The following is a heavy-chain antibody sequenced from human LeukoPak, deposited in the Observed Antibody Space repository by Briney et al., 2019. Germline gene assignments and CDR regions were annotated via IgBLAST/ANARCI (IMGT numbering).Heavy chain of an antibody. CDR1: RGSISSSSYY. CDR3: ARAGITMVRGVIILYDAFDI. J-gene: IGHJ3*02. CDR2: IYTSGST. D-gene: IGHD3-10*01. Sequence: SETLSLTRTVSRGSISSSSYYWSWIRQPAGKGLEWIGRIYTSGSTNYNPSLKSRVTMSVDTSKNQFSLKLSSVTAADTAVYYCARAGITMVRGVIILYDAFDIWGQGTMVTVSS. V-gene: IGHV4-61*02.